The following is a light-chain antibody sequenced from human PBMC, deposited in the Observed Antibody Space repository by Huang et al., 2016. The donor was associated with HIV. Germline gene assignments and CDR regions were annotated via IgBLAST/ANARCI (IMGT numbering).Light chain of an antibody. CDR3: QQRSNWPLT. V-gene: IGKV3-11*01. CDR2: DAS. J-gene: IGKJ4*01. Sequence: EIVLAQSPATLSLSPGERATLSCRDSQSVSSYLAWYQQKPGQAPRLLIYDASHRATGIPARLTGSGSGTDFTLTISSLEPEDFAVYYCQQRSNWPLTFGGGTKVEIK. CDR1: QSVSSY.